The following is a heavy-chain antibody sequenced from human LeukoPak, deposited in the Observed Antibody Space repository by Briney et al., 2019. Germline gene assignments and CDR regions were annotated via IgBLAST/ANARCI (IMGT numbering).Heavy chain of an antibody. D-gene: IGHD1-1*01. J-gene: IGHJ4*02. Sequence: GRSLRLSCAASGFTFSSYAMHWVRQAPGKGLEWVAVISHDGSNKYYADSVKGRFTISRDNSKNTLYLQMNSLRAEDTAVYYCARGTTGTTGVVSYFDYWGQGTLVTVSS. CDR2: ISHDGSNK. CDR1: GFTFSSYA. CDR3: ARGTTGTTGVVSYFDY. V-gene: IGHV3-30*04.